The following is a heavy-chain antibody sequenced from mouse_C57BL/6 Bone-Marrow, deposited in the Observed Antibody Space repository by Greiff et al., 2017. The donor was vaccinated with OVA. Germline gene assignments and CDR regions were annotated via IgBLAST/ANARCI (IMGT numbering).Heavy chain of an antibody. J-gene: IGHJ3*01. CDR2: IFPGSGST. CDR3: AREARQRRSPWFAY. D-gene: IGHD3-2*02. Sequence: QVQLQQSGPELVKPGASVKISCKASGYTFTDYYINWVKQRPGQGLEWIGWIFPGSGSTYYNEKFKGKATLTVDKSSSTAYMLLRSLTSEDSAVYFGAREARQRRSPWFAYWGQGTLVTVSA. CDR1: GYTFTDYY. V-gene: IGHV1-75*01.